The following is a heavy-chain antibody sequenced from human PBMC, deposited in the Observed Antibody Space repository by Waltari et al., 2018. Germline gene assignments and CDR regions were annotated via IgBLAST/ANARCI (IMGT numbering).Heavy chain of an antibody. CDR2: INPNSGGT. J-gene: IGHJ3*02. V-gene: IGHV1-2*02. CDR3: ARGGDYYGSGSYYSAFDI. D-gene: IGHD3-10*01. Sequence: QVQLVQSGAEVKKPGASVKVSCKASGYTFPGYFMHWVRPAPGQGLEWMGWINPNSGGTNYAQKFQGRVTMTRDTSISTAYMELSRLRSDDTAVYYWARGGDYYGSGSYYSAFDIWGQGTMVTVSS. CDR1: GYTFPGYF.